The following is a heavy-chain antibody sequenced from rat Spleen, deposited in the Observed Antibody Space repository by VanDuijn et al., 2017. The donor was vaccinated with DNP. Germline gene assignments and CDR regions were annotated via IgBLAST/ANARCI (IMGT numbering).Heavy chain of an antibody. CDR2: ISYSGGT. CDR1: GYSITSNY. J-gene: IGHJ2*01. CDR3: ARWTRYFDY. D-gene: IGHD1-7*01. V-gene: IGHV3-1*01. Sequence: EVRLQESGPGLVQPSQSLSLTCSVTGYSITSNYWGWIRKFLGDKMEYIGHISYSGGTNYNPSFKSRISITRDTSKNHFFLHLNSVTTEDTATYYCARWTRYFDYWGQGVMVTVSS.